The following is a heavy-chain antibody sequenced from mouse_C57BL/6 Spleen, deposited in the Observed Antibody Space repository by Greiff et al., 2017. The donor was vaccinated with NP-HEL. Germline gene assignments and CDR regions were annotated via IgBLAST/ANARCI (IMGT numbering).Heavy chain of an antibody. Sequence: EVQVVESGGGLVKPGGSLKLSCAASGFTFSDYGMHWVRQAPEKGLEWVAYISSGSSTIYYADTEKGRFTISRDNAKNTLFLQMTSLRSEDTAMYYCARRGTTLHYYAMDYWGQGTSVTVSS. CDR2: ISSGSSTI. V-gene: IGHV5-17*01. CDR1: GFTFSDYG. CDR3: ARRGTTLHYYAMDY. D-gene: IGHD1-1*01. J-gene: IGHJ4*01.